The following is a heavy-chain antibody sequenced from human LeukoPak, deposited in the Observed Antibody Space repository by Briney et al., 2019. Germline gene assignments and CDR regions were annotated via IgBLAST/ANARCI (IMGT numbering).Heavy chain of an antibody. D-gene: IGHD3-10*02. V-gene: IGHV1-69*13. Sequence: GASVKVSCKASGGTFSSYAISWVRQAPGQGLEWMGGIIPIFGTANYAQKFQGRVTITADESTSTAYIELSSLRSEDTAVYYCARGSLVRGVIITPGYYYYMDVWGKGTTVTVSS. CDR2: IIPIFGTA. CDR3: ARGSLVRGVIITPGYYYYMDV. CDR1: GGTFSSYA. J-gene: IGHJ6*03.